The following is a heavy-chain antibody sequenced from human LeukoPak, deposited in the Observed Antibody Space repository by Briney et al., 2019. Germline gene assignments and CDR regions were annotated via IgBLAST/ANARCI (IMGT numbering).Heavy chain of an antibody. CDR2: ISWDGGST. D-gene: IGHD6-19*01. CDR3: AKEASSGWQYYFDY. V-gene: IGHV3-43D*03. J-gene: IGHJ4*02. Sequence: QDGGSLRFSCEAPGFTFDDYAMNWVGKAPGKGLEWVSLISWDGGSTYYADSVKGRFTISRDNSKNSLYLQMNSLRAEDTALYYCAKEASSGWQYYFDYWGQGTLVTVSS. CDR1: GFTFDDYA.